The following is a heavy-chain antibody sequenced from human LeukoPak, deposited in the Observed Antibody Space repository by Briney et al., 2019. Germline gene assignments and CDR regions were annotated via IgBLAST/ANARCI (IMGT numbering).Heavy chain of an antibody. V-gene: IGHV3-7*03. J-gene: IGHJ4*02. CDR2: IRQDGRET. CDR3: VGGIGWQPDY. D-gene: IGHD6-19*01. CDR1: PGITFSDYW. Sequence: GGSLRLSCAASPGITFSDYWMNWVRQAPGKGLEWVAFIRQDGRETLYLDSVRGRFTISRDNAKSSVYLEINSLRAEDTAVYYCVGGIGWQPDYWGQGTLVTVSS.